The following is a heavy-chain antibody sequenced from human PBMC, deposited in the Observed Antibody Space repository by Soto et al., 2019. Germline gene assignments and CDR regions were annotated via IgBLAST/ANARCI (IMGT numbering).Heavy chain of an antibody. D-gene: IGHD6-13*01. CDR3: ARDHSSSWYLKYNYYDYGMDV. Sequence: EVQLVESGGGLVQPGGSLRLSCAASGFTVSSNYMSWVRQAPGKGLEWVSVIYSGGSTYYADSVKGRFTITRLNTKNTLYLQMNSPRAVDTAVYYCARDHSSSWYLKYNYYDYGMDVWGQGTTVTVSS. CDR1: GFTVSSNY. V-gene: IGHV3-66*01. J-gene: IGHJ6*02. CDR2: IYSGGST.